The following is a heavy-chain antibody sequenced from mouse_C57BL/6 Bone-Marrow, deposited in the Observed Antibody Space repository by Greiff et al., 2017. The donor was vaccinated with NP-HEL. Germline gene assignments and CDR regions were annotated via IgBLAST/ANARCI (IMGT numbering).Heavy chain of an antibody. Sequence: DVMLVESGGGLVKPGGSLKLSCAASGFTFSSYTMSWVRQTPEKRLEWVATISDGGSYTYYPDNVKGRFTISRDNAKNNLYLQMSHLKSEDTAMYYCARETSHWGQGTSVTVSS. CDR2: ISDGGSYT. CDR3: ARETSH. CDR1: GFTFSSYT. J-gene: IGHJ4*01. V-gene: IGHV5-4*01.